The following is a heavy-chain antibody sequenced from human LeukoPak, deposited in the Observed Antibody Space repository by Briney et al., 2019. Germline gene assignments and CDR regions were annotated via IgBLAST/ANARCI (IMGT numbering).Heavy chain of an antibody. J-gene: IGHJ4*02. CDR1: GGSFSGYY. D-gene: IGHD6-19*01. V-gene: IGHV4-34*01. CDR3: ARAPESGSGWYSEYYFDY. Sequence: PSETLSLTCAVYGGSFSGYYWSWIRQPPGKGLEWIGEINHSGSTNYNPSLKSRVTISVDTSKNQFFLKLSSVTAADTAVYYCARAPESGSGWYSEYYFDYWGQGTLVTVSS. CDR2: INHSGST.